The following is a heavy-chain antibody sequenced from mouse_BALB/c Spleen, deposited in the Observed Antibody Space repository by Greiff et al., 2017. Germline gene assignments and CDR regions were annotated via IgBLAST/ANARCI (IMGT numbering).Heavy chain of an antibody. V-gene: IGHV1S22*01. CDR3: TRSSSYDVDY. CDR2: IYPGSVST. Sequence: LQQPGSELVRPGASVKLSCKASGYTFTSYWMHWVKQRPGQGLEWIGNIYPGSVSTNYDEKFKSKATLTVDTSSSTAYMQLSSLTSDDSAVYYCTRSSSYDVDYWGQGTSVTVSS. J-gene: IGHJ4*01. D-gene: IGHD1-1*01. CDR1: GYTFTSYW.